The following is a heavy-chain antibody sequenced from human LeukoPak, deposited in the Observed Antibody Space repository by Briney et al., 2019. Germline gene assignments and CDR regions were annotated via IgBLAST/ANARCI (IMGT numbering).Heavy chain of an antibody. V-gene: IGHV4-34*01. CDR3: ARGVDYDFWSGYYQRFDY. CDR2: INHSGST. D-gene: IGHD3-3*01. J-gene: IGHJ4*02. CDR1: GGSFSGYY. Sequence: PSETLSLTCAVYGGSFSGYYWGWIRQPPGKGLEWIGEINHSGSTNYNPSLKSRVTISVDTSKNQFSLKLSSVTAADTAVYYCARGVDYDFWSGYYQRFDYWGQGTLVTVSS.